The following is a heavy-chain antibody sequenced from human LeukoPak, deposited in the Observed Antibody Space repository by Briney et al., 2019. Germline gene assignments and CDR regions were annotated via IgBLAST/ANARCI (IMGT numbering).Heavy chain of an antibody. J-gene: IGHJ4*02. Sequence: GRSLRLSCAASGFSFSTYGMHWVRQAPGKGLEWVAVIWYDGTNKYYAASVKGRFTISRDNSKNTVYLQMNSLRVEDTAVYYCARDGVVGAKSWGQGTLVTVSS. D-gene: IGHD1-26*01. CDR1: GFSFSTYG. V-gene: IGHV3-33*01. CDR3: ARDGVVGAKS. CDR2: IWYDGTNK.